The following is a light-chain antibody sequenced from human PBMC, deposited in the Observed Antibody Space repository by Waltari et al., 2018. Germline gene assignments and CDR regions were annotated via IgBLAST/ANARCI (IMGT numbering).Light chain of an antibody. CDR2: GAS. V-gene: IGKV4-1*01. CDR3: QQYYSPPLT. J-gene: IGKJ4*01. CDR1: QSIFYRSNNKNY. Sequence: DIVMTQSPDSLAVFLGERATINCKSSQSIFYRSNNKNYLAWYQQKSGQPPKLLIYGASTRESGVPDRFSGSGSGTDFTLTISSLQAEDVAVYFCQQYYSPPLTFGGGPKVEIK.